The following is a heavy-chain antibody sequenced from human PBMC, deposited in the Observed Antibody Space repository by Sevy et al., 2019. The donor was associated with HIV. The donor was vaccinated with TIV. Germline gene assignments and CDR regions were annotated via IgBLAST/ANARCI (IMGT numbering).Heavy chain of an antibody. CDR1: GFTFSSYA. D-gene: IGHD6-13*01. CDR3: AKTASSSWYERYYYFDY. Sequence: GGSLRLSCAASGFTFSSYAMSWVRQAPGKGLEWVSAISGSGGSTYYEDSVKGRFTISRDNSKNTLYLQMNSLRAEDTAVYYCAKTASSSWYERYYYFDYWGQGTLVTVSS. V-gene: IGHV3-23*01. J-gene: IGHJ4*02. CDR2: ISGSGGST.